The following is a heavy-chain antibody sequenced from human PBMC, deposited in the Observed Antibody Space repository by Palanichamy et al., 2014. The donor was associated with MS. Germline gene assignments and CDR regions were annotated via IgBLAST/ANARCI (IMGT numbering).Heavy chain of an antibody. J-gene: IGHJ1*01. V-gene: IGHV3-11*01. CDR3: ARPLHEYSGHDLHH. CDR1: GFSFSDYY. Sequence: QVRLVESGGGLVQPGGSLRLSCTISGFSFSDYYFLWVRQAPGRGLQWVAYIGSDVSTVYYADFVEGRFTISRDNAKNSLYLQMDTLRVDDTAMYFCARPLHEYSGHDLHHWGQGTLVTVSS. CDR2: IGSDVSTV. D-gene: IGHD5-12*01.